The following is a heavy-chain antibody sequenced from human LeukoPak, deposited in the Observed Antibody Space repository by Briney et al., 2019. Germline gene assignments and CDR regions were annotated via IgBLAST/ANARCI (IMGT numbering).Heavy chain of an antibody. J-gene: IGHJ4*02. D-gene: IGHD4-23*01. CDR1: GFTFSGYA. Sequence: PGGSLRLSCAASGFTFSGYAMSWVRQAPGKGLEWVSSISGGGGNTYYADSVKGRFTISRDNSKNTLYLQMNSLRAEDTAVYYCAKNGRWQAYYSDYWGQGTLVTVSS. V-gene: IGHV3-23*01. CDR2: ISGGGGNT. CDR3: AKNGRWQAYYSDY.